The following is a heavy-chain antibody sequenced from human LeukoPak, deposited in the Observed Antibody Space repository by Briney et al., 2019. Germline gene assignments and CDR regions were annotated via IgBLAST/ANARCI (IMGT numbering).Heavy chain of an antibody. J-gene: IGHJ5*02. D-gene: IGHD3-9*01. Sequence: ASVKVSCKASGGTFCSYAISWVRQAPGQGLEWMGGIIPIFGTANYAQKFQGRVTITADKSTSTAYMELSSLRSEDTAVYYCARVGDDILTGYLNWFDPWGQGTLVTVSS. CDR3: ARVGDDILTGYLNWFDP. V-gene: IGHV1-69*06. CDR2: IIPIFGTA. CDR1: GGTFCSYA.